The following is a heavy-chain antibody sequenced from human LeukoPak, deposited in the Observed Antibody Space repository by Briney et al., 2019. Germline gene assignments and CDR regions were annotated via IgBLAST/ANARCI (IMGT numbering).Heavy chain of an antibody. CDR3: ARQGTSGSYLTGLDV. Sequence: SETLSLTCTVSGGSISSYYWSWTRQPPGKGLEWIGYIYYSGSTNYNPSLKSRVTISVDTSKNQFSLKLSSVTAADTAVYYCARQGTSGSYLTGLDVWGQGTTVTVSS. J-gene: IGHJ6*02. V-gene: IGHV4-59*01. CDR1: GGSISSYY. D-gene: IGHD3-22*01. CDR2: IYYSGST.